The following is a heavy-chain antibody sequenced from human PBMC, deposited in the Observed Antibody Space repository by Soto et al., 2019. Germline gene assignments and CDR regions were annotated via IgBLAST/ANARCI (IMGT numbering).Heavy chain of an antibody. Sequence: GGSLRLSCAASGFTFSSYGMHWVRQAPGKGLEWVAVISYDGSNKYYADSVKGRFTISRDNSKNTLYLQMNSLRAEDTAVYYCAKDEELGYSSSYFDYWGQGTLVTVSS. CDR3: AKDEELGYSSSYFDY. CDR2: ISYDGSNK. V-gene: IGHV3-30*18. J-gene: IGHJ4*02. CDR1: GFTFSSYG. D-gene: IGHD6-13*01.